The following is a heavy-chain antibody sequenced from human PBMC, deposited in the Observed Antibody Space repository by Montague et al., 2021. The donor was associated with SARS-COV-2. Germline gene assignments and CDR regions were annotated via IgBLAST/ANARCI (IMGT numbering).Heavy chain of an antibody. D-gene: IGHD3-22*01. CDR3: ARGGATYYYDTSGYVNAFDT. J-gene: IGHJ3*02. V-gene: IGHV4-59*01. CDR1: GDSISTYY. Sequence: SETLSLTCTVSGDSISTYYWSWIRQPPGKGLEWIGYIYYNGYTNYNPSLKSRVTISVDTSKGQFSLRLSSVTAADTAVYFCARGGATYYYDTSGYVNAFDTWGQGTMVTVSS. CDR2: IYYNGYT.